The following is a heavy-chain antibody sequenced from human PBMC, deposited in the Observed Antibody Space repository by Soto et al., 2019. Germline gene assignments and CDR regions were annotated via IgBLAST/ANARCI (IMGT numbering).Heavy chain of an antibody. J-gene: IGHJ4*02. D-gene: IGHD2-8*01. Sequence: GASVKVSCKASGYTFTAFYLYWVRQAPGQGLEWVGRINPKSGDTNYAQNFQGRVTMTRDTSISTAYMEVSSLRSDDTAFYYCAKLTQTPNGIDYWGQGTLVTVSS. CDR1: GYTFTAFY. CDR3: AKLTQTPNGIDY. V-gene: IGHV1-2*06. CDR2: INPKSGDT.